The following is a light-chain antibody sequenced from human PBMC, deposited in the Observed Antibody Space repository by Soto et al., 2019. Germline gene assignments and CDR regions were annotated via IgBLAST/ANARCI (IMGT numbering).Light chain of an antibody. J-gene: IGLJ3*02. V-gene: IGLV3-21*02. CDR3: QVWDSDSDHWV. Sequence: SYELTQAPSVSVAPGQRARITCAGNKLADKSVHWYQRKPGQAPGLVVYDDRDRPSGVPERFSGTNSDNVAALTIFRVEAGDEADYFCQVWDSDSDHWVFGGGTKLTVL. CDR1: KLADKS. CDR2: DDR.